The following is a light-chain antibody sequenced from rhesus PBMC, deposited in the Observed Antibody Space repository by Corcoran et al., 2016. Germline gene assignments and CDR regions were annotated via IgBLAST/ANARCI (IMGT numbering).Light chain of an antibody. CDR2: GAS. J-gene: IGKJ4*01. V-gene: IGKV3-42*02. CDR3: QQYSNWLT. Sequence: ALAPRLLIYGASSRATGILDRFSGSGSGTDFTLTISSLEPEDFAVYYCQQYSNWLTFGGGTKVEIK.